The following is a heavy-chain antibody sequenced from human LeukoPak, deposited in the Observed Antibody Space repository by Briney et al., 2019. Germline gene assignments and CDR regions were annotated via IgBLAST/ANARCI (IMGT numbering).Heavy chain of an antibody. CDR2: ISSSGSTT. CDR3: ARHHY. Sequence: PGGSLRLSCAASGFTFSDYYITWIRQAPGKGLEWVSYISSSGSTTFYADSVKGRFTVSRDNAKNSLYLQMNSVRAEDTAVYYCARHHYWGQGTLVTVSS. CDR1: GFTFSDYY. V-gene: IGHV3-11*01. J-gene: IGHJ4*02.